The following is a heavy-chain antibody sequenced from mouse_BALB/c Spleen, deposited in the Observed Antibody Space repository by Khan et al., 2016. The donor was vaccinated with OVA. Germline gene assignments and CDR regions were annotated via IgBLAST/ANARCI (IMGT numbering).Heavy chain of an antibody. V-gene: IGHV3-2*02. J-gene: IGHJ2*01. CDR3: ARSGTITTVVATDFDY. D-gene: IGHD1-1*01. CDR2: ISYSGRT. Sequence: EVKLLESGPGLVKPSQSLSLTCTVTGYSITSDYAWNWIRQFPGNKLEWVGYISYSGRTSYNQSLKSRISITRDTSKNHFFLQLSAVTTEDTATYYCARSGTITTVVATDFDYWGQGTTLTVSS. CDR1: GYSITSDYA.